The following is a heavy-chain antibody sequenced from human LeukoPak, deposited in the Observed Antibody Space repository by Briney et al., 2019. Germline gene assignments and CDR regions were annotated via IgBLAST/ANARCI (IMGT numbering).Heavy chain of an antibody. CDR1: GGTFSSYA. CDR3: ASDFFGNY. CDR2: INPNSVGT. Sequence: ASVKVSCNASGGTFSSYAISWVRQAPGQGLEWRGWINPNSVGTNYAQKFQGRVTMTRDTSISTAYMELSRLRSDDTAVYYCASDFFGNYWGQGTLVTVSS. J-gene: IGHJ4*02. D-gene: IGHD3-10*01. V-gene: IGHV1-2*02.